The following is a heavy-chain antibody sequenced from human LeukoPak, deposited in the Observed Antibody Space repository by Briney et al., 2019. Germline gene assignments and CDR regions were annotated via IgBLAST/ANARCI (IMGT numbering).Heavy chain of an antibody. D-gene: IGHD5-24*01. CDR1: KFTFSSYA. J-gene: IGHJ4*02. CDR2: ISHDGSYK. V-gene: IGHV3-30*04. Sequence: GGSLRLSCAASKFTFSSYAIHWVRQAPGKGLEWVSIISHDGSYKYYTDSVKGRFTISRDNSKNTLLLQMNSLKAEDTAVYYCARRSRDGWYFDYWGQGILVTVSS. CDR3: ARRSRDGWYFDY.